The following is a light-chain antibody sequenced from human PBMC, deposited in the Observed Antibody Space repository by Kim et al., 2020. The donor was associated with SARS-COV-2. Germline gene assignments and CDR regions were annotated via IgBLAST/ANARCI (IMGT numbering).Light chain of an antibody. V-gene: IGKV1-39*01. J-gene: IGKJ2*01. CDR3: QQSYSTLPMYT. CDR2: AAS. CDR1: QSISSY. Sequence: DILMTQSPSSLSASVGDRVTITCRASQSISSYLNWYQQKPGKAPKLLIYAASSLQSGVPSRFSGSGSGTDFTLTISSLQPEDFATYYCQQSYSTLPMYTFGQGTKLEI.